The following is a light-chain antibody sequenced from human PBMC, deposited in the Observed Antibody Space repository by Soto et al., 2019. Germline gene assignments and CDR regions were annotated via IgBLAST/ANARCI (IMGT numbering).Light chain of an antibody. J-gene: IGKJ1*01. Sequence: DIQMNQSPSTLSASVGDRVTITCRARQSISSWLAWYQQKPGKAPKLLIYKASSLESGVPSRFSGSGSGTEITLTISSLQPDDFATYYCQRYNSYSWTFGQGTKVEIK. CDR1: QSISSW. V-gene: IGKV1-5*03. CDR2: KAS. CDR3: QRYNSYSWT.